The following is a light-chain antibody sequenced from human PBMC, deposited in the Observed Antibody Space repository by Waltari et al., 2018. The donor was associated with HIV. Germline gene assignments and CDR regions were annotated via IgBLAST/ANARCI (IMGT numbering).Light chain of an antibody. CDR3: CAYAGSTTYVI. CDR2: EVS. CDR1: SSHVGGYNL. J-gene: IGLJ2*01. V-gene: IGLV2-23*02. Sequence: QPALTQPASVSGSPGQSITISCTGTSSHVGGYNLVPWYQQHPGKAPKLMIYEVSKRPSGVSNRFSGSKSGNTASLTISGLQAEDEADYYCCAYAGSTTYVIFGGGTKLTVL.